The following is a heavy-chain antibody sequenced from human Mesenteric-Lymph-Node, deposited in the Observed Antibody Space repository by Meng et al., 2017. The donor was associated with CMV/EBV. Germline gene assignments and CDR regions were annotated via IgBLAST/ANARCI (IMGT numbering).Heavy chain of an antibody. J-gene: IGHJ5*02. CDR2: IYYSGST. CDR3: ARNLRSALYCSSTSCYGGDWFDP. Sequence: GSLRLSCTVSGGSISSYYWGWIRQPPGKGLEWIGSIYYSGSTYYNPSLKSRVTISVDTSKNQFSLKLSSVTAADTAVYYCARNLRSALYCSSTSCYGGDWFDPWGQGTLVTVSS. V-gene: IGHV4-39*07. CDR1: GGSISSYY. D-gene: IGHD2-2*01.